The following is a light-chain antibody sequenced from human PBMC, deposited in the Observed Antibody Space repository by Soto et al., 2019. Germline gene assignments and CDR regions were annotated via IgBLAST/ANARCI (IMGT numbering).Light chain of an antibody. J-gene: IGKJ5*01. Sequence: GERAALSCRASQSVSSSHLAWYQHKPGQAPRLLIYAASSRATGSPDRFSGGGSGTEFTLTISSLQPEDFATYYCQQSYSTITFGHGTRLEIK. V-gene: IGKV3D-20*02. CDR2: AAS. CDR1: QSVSSSH. CDR3: QQSYSTIT.